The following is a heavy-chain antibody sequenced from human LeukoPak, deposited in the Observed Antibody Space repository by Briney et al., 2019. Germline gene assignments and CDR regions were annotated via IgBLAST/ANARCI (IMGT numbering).Heavy chain of an antibody. CDR2: INHSGST. CDR1: GGSFSGYY. CDR3: ASGSVYYGSGTYYNWFDP. Sequence: PSETLSLTCAVYGGSFSGYYWSWIRQPPGKGLEWIGEINHSGSTNYDPSLKSRVTISVDTSKNQFSLKLSSVTAADTAVYCCASGSVYYGSGTYYNWFDPWGQGTLVTVSS. D-gene: IGHD3-10*01. V-gene: IGHV4-34*01. J-gene: IGHJ5*02.